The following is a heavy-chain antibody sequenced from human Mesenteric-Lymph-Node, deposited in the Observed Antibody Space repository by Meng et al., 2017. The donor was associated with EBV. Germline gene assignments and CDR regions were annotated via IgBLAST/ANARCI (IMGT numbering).Heavy chain of an antibody. CDR1: GYTFTSYA. Sequence: VQVLQSGAEVKKPGASVKVSCKASGYTFTSYAMHWVRQAPGQRLEWMGWINPNSGGTNYAQKFQGWVTMTRDTSISTAYMELSRLRSDDTAVYYCARMGCSSTSCYVGWFDPWGQGTLVTVSS. J-gene: IGHJ5*02. CDR2: INPNSGGT. CDR3: ARMGCSSTSCYVGWFDP. V-gene: IGHV1-2*04. D-gene: IGHD2-2*01.